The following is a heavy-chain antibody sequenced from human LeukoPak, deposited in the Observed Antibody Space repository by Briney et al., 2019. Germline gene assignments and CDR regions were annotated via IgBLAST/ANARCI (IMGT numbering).Heavy chain of an antibody. CDR1: GYTFTSYY. CDR3: ARDRITIFGVVIQTFDY. Sequence: ASVKVSCKASGYTFTSYYMHWVRQAPGQGLEWMGIINPSGGSTSYAQKFQGRVTMTRDTSTSTVYMELSSLRSEDTAVYYCARDRITIFGVVIQTFDYWGRGTLVTVSS. D-gene: IGHD3-3*01. J-gene: IGHJ4*02. V-gene: IGHV1-46*01. CDR2: INPSGGST.